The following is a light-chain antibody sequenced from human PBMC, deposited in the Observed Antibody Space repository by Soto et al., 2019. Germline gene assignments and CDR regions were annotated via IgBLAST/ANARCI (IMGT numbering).Light chain of an antibody. J-gene: IGLJ1*01. CDR3: CSFVDTGTYL. V-gene: IGLV2-23*01. CDR2: EAR. Sequence: QSVLTQPASVSESPGQAITISFTGTRNDVSNKKFLSWYRQSPGTGPKLLIYEARRRPPGVSNRFSASKSGKTASLTISGLQSEDEADYYCCSFVDTGTYLFGRGTKVTLL. CDR1: RNDVSNKKF.